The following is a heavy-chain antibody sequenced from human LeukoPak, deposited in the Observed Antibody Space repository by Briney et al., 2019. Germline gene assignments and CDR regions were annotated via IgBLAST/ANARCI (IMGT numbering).Heavy chain of an antibody. CDR1: GFAFSSYA. J-gene: IGHJ4*02. CDR2: ISGSGGST. V-gene: IGHV3-23*01. CDR3: AKDLGYCSGGSCYPDY. Sequence: GGSLRLSCAASGFAFSSYAMSWVRQAPGKGLEWVSAISGSGGSTYYADSVKGRFTISRDNSKNTLYLQMNSLRAEDTAVYYCAKDLGYCSGGSCYPDYWGQGTLVTVSS. D-gene: IGHD2-15*01.